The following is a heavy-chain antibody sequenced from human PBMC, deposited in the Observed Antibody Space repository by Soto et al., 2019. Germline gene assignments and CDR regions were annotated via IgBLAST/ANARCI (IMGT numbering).Heavy chain of an antibody. D-gene: IGHD3-22*01. CDR2: SYWDDAE. CDR3: AHLYCYGSGGYYRYFGH. J-gene: IGHJ4*02. Sequence: QITLKESGPPLVTPTQTLTLTCTFSGFSLSTSGEGVGWIRQPPGKALQWLALSYWDDAEFYSPSLQTRLTITKDTSKSQVVLTMTNTDPVDTATYYCAHLYCYGSGGYYRYFGHWGQGTLVTVSS. V-gene: IGHV2-5*02. CDR1: GFSLSTSGEG.